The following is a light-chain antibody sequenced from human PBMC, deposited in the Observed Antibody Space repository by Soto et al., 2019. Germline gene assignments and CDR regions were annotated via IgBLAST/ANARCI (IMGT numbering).Light chain of an antibody. Sequence: QSALTQPASVSGSPGQSITISCTGTSSDIGYYNYVSWYQQHPDKAPKLMIYDVVNRPSGVSHRFSGSKSGNTASLTISGLQPEDEADYYCNSFTSSNTHVFGTGTKVTVL. CDR2: DVV. CDR1: SSDIGYYNY. V-gene: IGLV2-14*03. J-gene: IGLJ1*01. CDR3: NSFTSSNTHV.